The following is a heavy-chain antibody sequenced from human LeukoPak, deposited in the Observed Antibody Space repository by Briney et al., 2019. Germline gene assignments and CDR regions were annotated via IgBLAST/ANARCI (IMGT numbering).Heavy chain of an antibody. D-gene: IGHD6-13*01. CDR1: SGSISSYY. CDR3: ARMGASSSNIAVAGTVWFDP. CDR2: TYYSGST. J-gene: IGHJ5*02. V-gene: IGHV4-59*01. Sequence: PSETLSLTCTVSSGSISSYYWSWIRQPPGMGLEWIGYTYYSGSTNYNPYLKSRVTISVDTSKNQFSLKLSSATAAETAVYYCARMGASSSNIAVAGTVWFDPWGQGTLVTVSS.